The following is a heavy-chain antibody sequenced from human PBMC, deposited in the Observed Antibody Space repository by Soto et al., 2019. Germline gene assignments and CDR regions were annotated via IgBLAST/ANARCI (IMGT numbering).Heavy chain of an antibody. D-gene: IGHD2-21*01. V-gene: IGHV3-48*02. Sequence: GGSLRLSCVASGFTFSTYSMMWFRQAPGKGLEWVSYISGSGGTTFYEDSVKGRFTISRDNANKSLFLQMNSLTDEDAALYYCARRGTTEDRYYAGMDVWGPGTTVTVSS. J-gene: IGHJ6*02. CDR2: ISGSGGTT. CDR3: ARRGTTEDRYYAGMDV. CDR1: GFTFSTYS.